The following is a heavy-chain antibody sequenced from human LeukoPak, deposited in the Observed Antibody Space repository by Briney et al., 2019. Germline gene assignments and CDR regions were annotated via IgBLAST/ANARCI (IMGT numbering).Heavy chain of an antibody. V-gene: IGHV3-11*01. CDR2: ISDSGNTI. D-gene: IGHD6-19*01. CDR1: GFTFSNYY. J-gene: IGHJ1*01. Sequence: AGGSLRLSCAASGFTFSNYYMTWIRQAPGKGLQWISFISDSGNTIYYADSVEGRFTISRDNAKNSLYLQMHSLRAEDTAMYYCARSTLPGRSGRIEFFQHWGQGTLVTVSS. CDR3: ARSTLPGRSGRIEFFQH.